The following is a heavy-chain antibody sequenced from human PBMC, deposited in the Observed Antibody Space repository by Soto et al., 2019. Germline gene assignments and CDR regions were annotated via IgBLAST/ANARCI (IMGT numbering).Heavy chain of an antibody. V-gene: IGHV3-23*01. J-gene: IGHJ3*02. D-gene: IGHD2-2*01. CDR3: ANARYSDRVVVQAAGGHACDI. Sequence: EVQLLESGGGLVQPGGSLRLSCAASGFTFSSYAMSWVRQAPGKGLEWVSAISGSGGSTYYADSVKGRFTISRDNTKNTLYLPMKSLRAEGTAEYYFANARYSDRVVVQAAGGHACDIWGQGTMVTVSS. CDR2: ISGSGGST. CDR1: GFTFSSYA.